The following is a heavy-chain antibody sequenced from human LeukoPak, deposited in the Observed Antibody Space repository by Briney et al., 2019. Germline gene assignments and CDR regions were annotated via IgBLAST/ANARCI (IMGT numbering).Heavy chain of an antibody. V-gene: IGHV4-59*01. D-gene: IGHD3-16*01. CDR3: ARAGINDAFDI. CDR1: GGSISSYY. CDR2: IYYSGSTNYNPSLKSGST. Sequence: PSETLSLTCTVSGGSISSYYWNWIRQPPGKGLEWIGYIYYSGSTNYNPSLKSGSTNYNPSLKSRVTISVDTSKNQFSLKLNSVTAADTAVYYCARAGINDAFDIWGQGTMVAVSS. J-gene: IGHJ3*02.